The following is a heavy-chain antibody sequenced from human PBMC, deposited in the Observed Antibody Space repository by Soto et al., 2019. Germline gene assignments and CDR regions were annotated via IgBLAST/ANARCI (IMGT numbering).Heavy chain of an antibody. CDR2: IYYSGST. CDR3: ARRDWGHWFDP. CDR1: GGSISSNSYY. V-gene: IGHV4-39*01. D-gene: IGHD7-27*01. Sequence: TLSLTCSVSGGSISSNSYYWGWIRQPPGKGLEWIGSIYYSGSTYYNPSLKSRVTISVDTSKNQFSLKLSSVTAADTAVYYCARRDWGHWFDPWGQGTLVTSPQ. J-gene: IGHJ5*02.